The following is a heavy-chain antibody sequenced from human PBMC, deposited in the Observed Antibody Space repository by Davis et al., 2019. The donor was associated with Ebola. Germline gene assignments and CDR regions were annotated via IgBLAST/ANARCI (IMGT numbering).Heavy chain of an antibody. Sequence: GESLKISCAASGFTFSSCWMNWVRQGPGKGLEWVANIKQDGSKKNYLDSVKDRFTISRDNAKNSLFLQMYNLRVDDTAVYYCATELTGNAFDVWGRGTLVTVSS. D-gene: IGHD3-9*01. CDR3: ATELTGNAFDV. V-gene: IGHV3-7*03. CDR1: GFTFSSCW. CDR2: IKQDGSKK. J-gene: IGHJ3*01.